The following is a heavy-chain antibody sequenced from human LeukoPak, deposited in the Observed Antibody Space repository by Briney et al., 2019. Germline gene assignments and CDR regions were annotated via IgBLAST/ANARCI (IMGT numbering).Heavy chain of an antibody. CDR2: ISWNSGSI. CDR1: GFTFDDYA. J-gene: IGHJ4*02. V-gene: IGHV3-9*01. CDR3: AKDSGDYGFFGADFDY. Sequence: PGGSLRLSCAASGFTFDDYAMHWVRQAPGKGLEWVPGISWNSGSIGYADSVKGRFTISRDNAKNSLYLQMNSLRAEDTALYYCAKDSGDYGFFGADFDYWGQGTLVTVSS. D-gene: IGHD4-17*01.